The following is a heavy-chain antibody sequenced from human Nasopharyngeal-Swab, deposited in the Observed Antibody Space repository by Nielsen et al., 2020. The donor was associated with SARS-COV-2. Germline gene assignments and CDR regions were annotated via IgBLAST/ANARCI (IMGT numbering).Heavy chain of an antibody. J-gene: IGHJ5*02. CDR2: ISSSSSYI. Sequence: GGSLRLSCAASGFTFSSYSMNWVRQAPGKGLGWVSSISSSSSYIYYADSVKGRFTISRDNAKNSLYLQMNSLRAEDTAVYYCARARAAGRNNWFDPWGQGTLVTVSS. CDR3: ARARAAGRNNWFDP. D-gene: IGHD6-13*01. CDR1: GFTFSSYS. V-gene: IGHV3-21*01.